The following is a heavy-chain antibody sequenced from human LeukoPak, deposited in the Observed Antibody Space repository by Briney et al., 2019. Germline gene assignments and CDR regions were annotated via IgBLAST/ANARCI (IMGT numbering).Heavy chain of an antibody. CDR2: IYYSGST. Sequence: SETLSLTCTVSGGSISSSSYYWGWIRQPPGTGLEWIGSIYYSGSTYYNPSLKSRVTISVDTSKNQFSLKLSSVTAADTAVYHCARSRDYYYYYGMDVWGQGTTVTVSS. V-gene: IGHV4-39*07. J-gene: IGHJ6*02. CDR3: ARSRDYYYYYGMDV. CDR1: GGSISSSSYY.